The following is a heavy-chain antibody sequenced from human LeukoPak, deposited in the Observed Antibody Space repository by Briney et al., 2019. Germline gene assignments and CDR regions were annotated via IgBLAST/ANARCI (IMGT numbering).Heavy chain of an antibody. CDR2: IFYSGST. J-gene: IGHJ6*02. D-gene: IGHD4-17*01. CDR3: ASVPYGVGGGVYYGMDV. Sequence: SETLSLTCTVSGGSISGYYWRWIRQPPGNGLEWVVYIFYSGSTNYNPSLRSRVTISVDTSKNQFSLKLSSVTAADTAVYYCASVPYGVGGGVYYGMDVWGQGTTVTVSS. CDR1: GGSISGYY. V-gene: IGHV4-59*01.